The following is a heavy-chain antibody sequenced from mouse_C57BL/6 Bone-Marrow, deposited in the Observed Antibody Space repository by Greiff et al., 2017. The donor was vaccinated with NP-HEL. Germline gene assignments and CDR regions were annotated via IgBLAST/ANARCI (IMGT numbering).Heavy chain of an antibody. Sequence: QVQLQQSGAELARPGASVKLSCKASGYTFTSYGISWVKQRTGQGLEWIGEIYPRSGNTYYNEKFKGKATLTADKSSSTAYMELRSLTSEDSAVYFCARSRDIYYPFAYWGQGTLVTVSA. V-gene: IGHV1-81*01. CDR3: ARSRDIYYPFAY. CDR2: IYPRSGNT. J-gene: IGHJ3*01. D-gene: IGHD1-1*01. CDR1: GYTFTSYG.